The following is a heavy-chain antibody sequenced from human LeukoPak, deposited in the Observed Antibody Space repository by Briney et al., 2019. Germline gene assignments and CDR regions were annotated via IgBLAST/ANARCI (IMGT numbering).Heavy chain of an antibody. Sequence: HPGGSLRLSCAASGFTFSTYWMSWVRQVPGKGLEWVANIKQDGSQKYYVDSVRGRFTTSRDNAKNSLYLQMNSLRAEDTAVYYCATSRRGDYGDYAYYWGQGTLVTVSS. CDR3: ATSRRGDYGDYAYY. J-gene: IGHJ4*02. CDR1: GFTFSTYW. CDR2: IKQDGSQK. D-gene: IGHD4-17*01. V-gene: IGHV3-7*01.